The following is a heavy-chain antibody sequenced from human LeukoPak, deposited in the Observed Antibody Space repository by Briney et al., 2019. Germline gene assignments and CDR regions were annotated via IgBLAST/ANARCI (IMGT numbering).Heavy chain of an antibody. V-gene: IGHV4-39*01. CDR1: GGSISSSSYY. J-gene: IGHJ4*02. D-gene: IGHD5-24*01. CDR2: IYYSGSS. Sequence: SETLSLTCTVSGGSISSSSYYWGWIRQPPGKGLEWIGSIYYSGSSYYNPSFKSRVTISVDTSKNQFSLKLSSVTAADTAVYYCARHRSKWLQSSFDYWGQGTLVTVSS. CDR3: ARHRSKWLQSSFDY.